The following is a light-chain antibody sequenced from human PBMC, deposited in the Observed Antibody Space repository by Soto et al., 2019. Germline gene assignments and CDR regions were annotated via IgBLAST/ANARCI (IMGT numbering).Light chain of an antibody. Sequence: IQMTQSPCTLAASVGGRVTITCLASQSVSSWLAWYQQKPGKAPTLLIHTASTLQSGVPSRFSGSGSGTAFTLTISSLQPEDSATYYCQQANSFPITFGQGTRLEIK. CDR2: TAS. CDR1: QSVSSW. CDR3: QQANSFPIT. V-gene: IGKV1-5*03. J-gene: IGKJ5*01.